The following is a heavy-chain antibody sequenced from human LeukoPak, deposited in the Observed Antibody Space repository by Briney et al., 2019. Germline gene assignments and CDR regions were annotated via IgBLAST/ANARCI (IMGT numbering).Heavy chain of an antibody. CDR3: ARAPAYYYYYYMDV. J-gene: IGHJ6*03. V-gene: IGHV1-8*03. CDR2: MNPNSGNT. CDR1: GYTFTSYD. Sequence: SVKVSCKASGYTFTSYDINWVRQATGQGLEWMGWMNPNSGNTGYAQKFQGRVTITRNTSISTAYMELSSLRSEDTAVYYCARAPAYYYYYYMDVWGKGTTVTVSS.